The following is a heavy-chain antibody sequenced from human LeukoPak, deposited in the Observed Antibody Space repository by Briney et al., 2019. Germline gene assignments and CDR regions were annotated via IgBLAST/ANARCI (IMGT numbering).Heavy chain of an antibody. Sequence: GGSLRLSCAASGFTFSGSAMHWVRQASGKGLEWVGRIRSKANGYATAYAASVKGRFTISRDDSKNTAYLQMNSLKTEDTAVYYCTGMWIQLWLSSEAFDIWGQGTMVTVSS. J-gene: IGHJ3*02. V-gene: IGHV3-73*01. CDR3: TGMWIQLWLSSEAFDI. CDR1: GFTFSGSA. CDR2: IRSKANGYAT. D-gene: IGHD5-18*01.